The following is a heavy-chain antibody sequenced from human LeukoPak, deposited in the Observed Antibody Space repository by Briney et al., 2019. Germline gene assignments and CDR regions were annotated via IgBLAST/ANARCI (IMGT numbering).Heavy chain of an antibody. V-gene: IGHV4-39*07. D-gene: IGHD3-22*01. CDR2: IYYSGSA. CDR3: ARKPIVNSAWYYFDY. Sequence: HSETLSLTCTVSGGSVNSGTYYWSWIRQPPGKGLEWIGNIYYSGSAYYNPSLKSRVTMSVDTSKNQFSLKLSSVTAADTAVYYCARKPIVNSAWYYFDYWGQGTLVTVSS. CDR1: GGSVNSGTYY. J-gene: IGHJ4*02.